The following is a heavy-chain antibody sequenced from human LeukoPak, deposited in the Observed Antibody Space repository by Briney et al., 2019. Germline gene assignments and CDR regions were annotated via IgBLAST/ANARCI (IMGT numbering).Heavy chain of an antibody. J-gene: IGHJ4*02. CDR1: DGSISSYY. CDR3: ARDYGGSSNDY. CDR2: IYYSGST. Sequence: SETLSLTCSVSDGSISSYYWSWLRQPPGKGLEWIGYIYYSGSTNYNPSLKSRVTISVDTSKNQFSLNLSSVTAADTAVYYCARDYGGSSNDYWGQGTLVTVSS. D-gene: IGHD1-26*01. V-gene: IGHV4-59*01.